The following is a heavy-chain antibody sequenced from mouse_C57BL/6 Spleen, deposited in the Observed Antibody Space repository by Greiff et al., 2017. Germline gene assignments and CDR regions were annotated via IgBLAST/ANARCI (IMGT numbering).Heavy chain of an antibody. CDR3: ARGDGSSYWYFDV. CDR1: GYTFTTYS. D-gene: IGHD1-1*01. V-gene: IGHV1-47*01. CDR2: FHPYNDDT. J-gene: IGHJ1*03. Sequence: VQLQQSGAELVKPGASVKMSCKASGYTFTTYSIAWMKQNHGKSLEWIGNFHPYNDDTKYNEKFKGKATLTVEKSSSTVYLELSRLTSDDSAVYYCARGDGSSYWYFDVWGTGTTVTVSS.